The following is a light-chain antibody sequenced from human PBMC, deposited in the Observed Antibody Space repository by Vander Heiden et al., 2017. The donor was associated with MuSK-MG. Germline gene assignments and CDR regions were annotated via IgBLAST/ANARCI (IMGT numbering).Light chain of an antibody. CDR2: SNN. Sequence: QSVLTPPPPASGTPGPSATIPCPGSSSNTGRHYVYWYQQLPGTAPKLLIYSNNQRPSGVPDRVSGSKSGTSASLAISGLRSEDEADYYCAAWDYSLSGRVFGGGTKLTVL. V-gene: IGLV1-47*02. CDR1: SSNTGRHY. CDR3: AAWDYSLSGRV. J-gene: IGLJ3*02.